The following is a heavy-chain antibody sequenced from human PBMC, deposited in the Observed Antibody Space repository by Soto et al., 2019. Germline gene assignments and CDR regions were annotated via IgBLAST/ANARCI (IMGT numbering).Heavy chain of an antibody. CDR1: GFTFSTYS. D-gene: IGHD2-21*02. Sequence: SLRLSCAASGFTFSTYSMTWVRQTPGRGLEWVSSLSGDSHYIFYADSVKGRFTISRDNAKNSLYLQMNSLRADDSAVYCWAKGSIVVVTVIRRDDAFDIWGQGIMVTVS. V-gene: IGHV3-21*04. CDR2: LSGDSHYI. J-gene: IGHJ3*02. CDR3: AKGSIVVVTVIRRDDAFDI.